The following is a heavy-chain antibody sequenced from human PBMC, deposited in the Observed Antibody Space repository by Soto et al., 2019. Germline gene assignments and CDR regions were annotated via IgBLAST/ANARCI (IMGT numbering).Heavy chain of an antibody. CDR1: QFSFRSYA. CDR3: ARTFDTITYYFDY. Sequence: TGGSLRLSCAASQFSFRSYAMHWIRQSPGKGLEWVAVISFDGNSLHYADSVRDRFTISRDNSKNTLYLQMNNLRPEDTAVYYCARTFDTITYYFDYWGLGTVVTVSS. V-gene: IGHV3-30-3*01. D-gene: IGHD3-9*01. J-gene: IGHJ4*02. CDR2: ISFDGNSL.